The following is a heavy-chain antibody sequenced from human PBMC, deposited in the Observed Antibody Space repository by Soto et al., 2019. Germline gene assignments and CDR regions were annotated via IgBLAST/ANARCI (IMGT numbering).Heavy chain of an antibody. V-gene: IGHV4-59*01. CDR3: ARRGEGSFDY. D-gene: IGHD3-16*01. CDR2: IYYSGST. CDR1: GGSISSYY. J-gene: IGHJ4*02. Sequence: SETLSLICTVSGGSISSYYWSWIRQPPGKGLEWIGYIYYSGSTNYNPSLKSRVTISVDTSKNQFSLKLSSVTAADTAVYYCARRGEGSFDYWGQGTLVTVSS.